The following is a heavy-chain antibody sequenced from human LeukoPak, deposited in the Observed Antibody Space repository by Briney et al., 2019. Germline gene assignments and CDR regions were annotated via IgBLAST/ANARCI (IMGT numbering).Heavy chain of an antibody. CDR2: ITTSGGNT. D-gene: IGHD7-27*01. Sequence: GGSLRLSCAASGFTFSSYTMSWVRQAPGKGLEWVSTITTSGGNTYYADSVKGRFTVSRDNSKNTLFLQMNSLRAEDTAVYYCAKDGGLWVSAHWGDSWGRGTLVTVSS. J-gene: IGHJ4*02. CDR1: GFTFSSYT. CDR3: AKDGGLWVSAHWGDS. V-gene: IGHV3-23*01.